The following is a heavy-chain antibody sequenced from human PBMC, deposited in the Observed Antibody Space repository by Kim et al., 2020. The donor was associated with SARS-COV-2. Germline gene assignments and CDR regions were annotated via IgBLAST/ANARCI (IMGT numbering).Heavy chain of an antibody. CDR2: INPSGGST. CDR3: ARAPVDWSGYYDYYYYGMDV. D-gene: IGHD3-3*01. CDR1: GYTFTSYY. Sequence: ASVKVSCKASGYTFTSYYMHWVRQAPGQGLEWMGIINPSGGSTSYAQKFQGRVTMTRDTSTSTVYMELSSLRSEDTAVYYCARAPVDWSGYYDYYYYGMDVWGQGTTVTVSS. J-gene: IGHJ6*02. V-gene: IGHV1-46*01.